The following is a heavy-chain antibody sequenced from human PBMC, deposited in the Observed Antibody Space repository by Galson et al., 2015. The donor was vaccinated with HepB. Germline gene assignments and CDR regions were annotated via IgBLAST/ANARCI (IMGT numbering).Heavy chain of an antibody. CDR3: VKFPEAETDAFDI. J-gene: IGHJ3*02. CDR2: ISSNGGST. Sequence: SLRLSCAASGFTFSSYAMHWVRQAPGKGLEYVSAISSNGGSTYYADSVKGRFTISRDNSKNTLYLQMSSLRAEDTAVYYCVKFPEAETDAFDIWGQGTMVTVSS. CDR1: GFTFSSYA. D-gene: IGHD1-14*01. V-gene: IGHV3-64D*06.